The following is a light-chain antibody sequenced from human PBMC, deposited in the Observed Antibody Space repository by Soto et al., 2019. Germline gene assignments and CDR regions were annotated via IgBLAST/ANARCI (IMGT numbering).Light chain of an antibody. CDR1: QDIGTY. CDR2: TGS. V-gene: IGKV1-12*01. J-gene: IGKJ5*01. Sequence: IRMTQSPSSFSASTGDRVSITCRATQDIGTYLAWYQQKPGKAPNLLIYTGSSLQSGVPSRFSGSESGTDFTLTINSLQPEDFATYYCQQAASFPITFGQGTRLEIK. CDR3: QQAASFPIT.